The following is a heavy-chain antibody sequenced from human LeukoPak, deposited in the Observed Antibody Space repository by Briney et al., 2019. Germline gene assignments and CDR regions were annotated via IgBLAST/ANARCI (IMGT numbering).Heavy chain of an antibody. J-gene: IGHJ3*02. Sequence: SETLSLTCTVSGGSISSYYWSWIRQPPGKGLEWIGYIYYSGSTNYNPSLKSRVTISVDTSKNQFSLKLSFVTAADTAVYYCARFGSMVRGVFSLDAFDIWGQGTMVTVSS. V-gene: IGHV4-59*12. CDR3: ARFGSMVRGVFSLDAFDI. CDR2: IYYSGST. CDR1: GGSISSYY. D-gene: IGHD3-10*01.